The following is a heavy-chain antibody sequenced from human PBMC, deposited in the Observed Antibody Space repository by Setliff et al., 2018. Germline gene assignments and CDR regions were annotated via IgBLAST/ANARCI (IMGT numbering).Heavy chain of an antibody. V-gene: IGHV3-7*03. D-gene: IGHD6-19*01. Sequence: GGSLRLSCAASGFMFRGYLMAWVRQAPGKGLEWVASIRQDGFEKHYVDSVKGRFTISRDNGEDSMYLQMSSLRAEDTAVYYCARWVFGSGWFLDYWGQGTLVTVSS. J-gene: IGHJ4*02. CDR1: GFMFRGYL. CDR2: IRQDGFEK. CDR3: ARWVFGSGWFLDY.